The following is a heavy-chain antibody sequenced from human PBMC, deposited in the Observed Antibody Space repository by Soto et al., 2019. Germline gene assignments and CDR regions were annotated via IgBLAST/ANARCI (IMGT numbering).Heavy chain of an antibody. D-gene: IGHD1-26*01. Sequence: LSLTCTVSGGSISSYYWSWIRQPAGKGLEWIGRIYTSGSTNYNPSLKSRVTMSVDTSKNQFSLKLSSVTAADTAVYYCARATIVGATTFTFDYWGQGTLVTVSS. V-gene: IGHV4-4*07. CDR1: GGSISSYY. CDR2: IYTSGST. J-gene: IGHJ4*02. CDR3: ARATIVGATTFTFDY.